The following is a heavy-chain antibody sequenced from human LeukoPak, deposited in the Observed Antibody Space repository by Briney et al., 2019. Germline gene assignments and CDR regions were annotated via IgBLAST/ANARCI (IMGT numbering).Heavy chain of an antibody. CDR3: ARVYYDILTGHSDPYFDY. Sequence: ASVKVSCKASAYTFTSYYMHWVRQAPGQGLEWMGIINTSGGSTSYAQKFQGRVTMTRDTSTSTVYMELSSLRSEDTAVYYCARVYYDILTGHSDPYFDYWGQGTLVTVSS. J-gene: IGHJ4*02. CDR1: AYTFTSYY. D-gene: IGHD3-9*01. CDR2: INTSGGST. V-gene: IGHV1-46*01.